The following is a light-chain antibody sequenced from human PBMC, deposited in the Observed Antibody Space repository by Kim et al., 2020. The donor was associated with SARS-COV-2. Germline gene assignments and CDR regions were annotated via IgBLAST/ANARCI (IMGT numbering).Light chain of an antibody. Sequence: VSPGQTANICCSGYRLGDEYACWFQQKPGQSPVLVIYQDTKRPSGIPERFSGSNSGNTATLTITGTQAMDEADYYCQTWDSSLVVFGGGTQLTVL. CDR1: RLGDEY. CDR2: QDT. CDR3: QTWDSSLVV. J-gene: IGLJ2*01. V-gene: IGLV3-1*01.